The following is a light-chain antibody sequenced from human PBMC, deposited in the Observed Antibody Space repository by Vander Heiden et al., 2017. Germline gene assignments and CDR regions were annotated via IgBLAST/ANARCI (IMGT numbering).Light chain of an antibody. CDR1: QSVSSN. CDR2: GAS. CDR3: QQYNNWPTWT. V-gene: IGKV3-15*01. Sequence: IVLTQSLATLSVSPGERATLSCRASQSVSSNLAWYQQKPGQAPRLLIYGASTRATGIPARFSGSGSGTEFTLTISSLQSEDFAVYYCQQYNNWPTWTFGQGTKVEIK. J-gene: IGKJ1*01.